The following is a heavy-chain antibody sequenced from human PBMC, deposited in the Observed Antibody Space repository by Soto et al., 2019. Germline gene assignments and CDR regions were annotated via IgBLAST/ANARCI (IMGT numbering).Heavy chain of an antibody. CDR3: ASGIDP. CDR2: IKPDGSET. J-gene: IGHJ5*02. V-gene: IGHV3-7*05. Sequence: EAQLVESGGDLVQPGGSLRLSCAASGFMISDSWMNWVRQAPGKGLEWVANIKPDGSETAYVHSVKGRFTIYRDNAKRFLYLQMNSLRVDDTAVYYCASGIDPWGQGTLVTVSS. CDR1: GFMISDSW.